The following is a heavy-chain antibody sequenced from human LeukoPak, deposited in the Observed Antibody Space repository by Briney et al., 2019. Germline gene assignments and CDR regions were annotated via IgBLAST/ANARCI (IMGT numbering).Heavy chain of an antibody. CDR1: GFTFSSYS. D-gene: IGHD2-15*01. CDR3: AREGSVIPSLDY. Sequence: GGSLRLSCAASGFTFSSYSMNWVRQAPGKGLEWVSSISSSSSYIYYADSVKGRFTISRDNAKNSLYLQMNRLRAEDTAVYYCAREGSVIPSLDYWGQGALVTVSS. V-gene: IGHV3-21*01. CDR2: ISSSSSYI. J-gene: IGHJ4*02.